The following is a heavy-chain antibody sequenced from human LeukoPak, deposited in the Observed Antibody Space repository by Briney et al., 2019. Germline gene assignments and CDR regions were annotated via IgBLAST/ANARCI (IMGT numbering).Heavy chain of an antibody. CDR3: AKDPRRYGYYYYYGMDV. CDR1: GFTFSSYG. J-gene: IGHJ6*02. V-gene: IGHV3-30*18. Sequence: PGRSLRLSCAASGFTFSSYGMPWVRQAPGKGLEWVAVISYDGSNKYYADSVKGRFTISRDNSKNTLYLQMNSLRAEDTAVYCCAKDPRRYGYYYYYGMDVWGQGTTVTVSS. CDR2: ISYDGSNK. D-gene: IGHD1-1*01.